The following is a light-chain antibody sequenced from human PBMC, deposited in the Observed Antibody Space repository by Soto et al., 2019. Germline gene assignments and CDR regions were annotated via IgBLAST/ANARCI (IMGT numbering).Light chain of an antibody. CDR3: GTWDISLSAGV. CDR1: GNNF. Sequence: QSVLMQPPSVSAAPGQKVAISCSGVGNNFVSWFQQLPGTAPKLLIYETNKRPSGIPDRFSGSRSGTSATLGITGLQTGDEADYDCGTWDISLSAGVCGGGTKVTVL. J-gene: IGLJ3*02. V-gene: IGLV1-51*02. CDR2: ETN.